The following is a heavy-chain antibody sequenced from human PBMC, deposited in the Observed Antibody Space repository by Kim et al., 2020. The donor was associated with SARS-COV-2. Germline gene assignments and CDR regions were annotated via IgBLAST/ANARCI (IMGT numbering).Heavy chain of an antibody. CDR2: INHSGST. Sequence: SETLSLTCAVYGGSFSGYYWSWIRQPPGKGLEWIGEINHSGSTNYNPSLKSRVTISVDTSKNQFSLKLSSVTAADTAVYYCARAAMVRGEYYGMDVWGQGTTVTVSS. D-gene: IGHD3-10*01. V-gene: IGHV4-34*01. J-gene: IGHJ6*02. CDR1: GGSFSGYY. CDR3: ARAAMVRGEYYGMDV.